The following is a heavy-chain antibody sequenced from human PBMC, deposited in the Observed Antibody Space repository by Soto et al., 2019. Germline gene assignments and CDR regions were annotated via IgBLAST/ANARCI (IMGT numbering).Heavy chain of an antibody. V-gene: IGHV1-69*01. CDR3: ARDGGGHSGGIDY. CDR2: LIPIFGTA. J-gene: IGHJ4*02. Sequence: QVQLVQSGAEVKKPGSSVKVSCKASGGTFSSYPINWVGQAPGQGLEWMGELIPIFGTAKYAQKFQGGVTITADESPRTAYMELSSLRSEDTAVYYCARDGGGHSGGIDYWGQGTLVTVSS. CDR1: GGTFSSYP. D-gene: IGHD4-17*01.